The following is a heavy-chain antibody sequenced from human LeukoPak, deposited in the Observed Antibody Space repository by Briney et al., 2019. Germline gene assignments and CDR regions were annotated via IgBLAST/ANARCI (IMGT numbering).Heavy chain of an antibody. CDR1: GYTLTELS. V-gene: IGHV1-24*01. CDR2: FDPEDGET. Sequence: ASVKVSCKVSGYTLTELSMHWVRQAPGKGLEWMGGFDPEDGETIYAQKFQGRVTMTEDTSTDTAYMELSSLRSEDTAVYYCATSQSLDIVATIMDYWGQGTLVTVSS. D-gene: IGHD5-12*01. CDR3: ATSQSLDIVATIMDY. J-gene: IGHJ4*02.